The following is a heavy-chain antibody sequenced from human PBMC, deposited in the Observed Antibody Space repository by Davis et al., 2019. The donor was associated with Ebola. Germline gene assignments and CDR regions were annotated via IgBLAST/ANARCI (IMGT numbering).Heavy chain of an antibody. CDR2: LIPIFGAA. Sequence: SVKVSCKASGGTFNTYTITWVRQAPGQGLEWMGGLIPIFGAANYAQKFQGRVTITADKSTSTAYMELSSLRSEDTAVYYCARARFGMVNGMDVWGQGTTVTVSS. V-gene: IGHV1-69*06. CDR3: ARARFGMVNGMDV. J-gene: IGHJ6*02. CDR1: GGTFNTYT. D-gene: IGHD3-10*01.